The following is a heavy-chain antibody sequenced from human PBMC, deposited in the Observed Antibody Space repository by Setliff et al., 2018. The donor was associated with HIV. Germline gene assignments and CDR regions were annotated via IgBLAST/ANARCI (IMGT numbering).Heavy chain of an antibody. CDR2: IYASRST. CDR1: GGSLSNYY. Sequence: PSETLSLTCTVAGGSLSNYYWSWIRQSPGKGPEWIGYIYASRSTNHNPSLKSRVTITPDTSKNQFSLKLSSVTAADTAVYYCALWFGELDSYYFDYWGQGTLVTVSS. V-gene: IGHV4-4*09. J-gene: IGHJ4*02. CDR3: ALWFGELDSYYFDY. D-gene: IGHD3-10*01.